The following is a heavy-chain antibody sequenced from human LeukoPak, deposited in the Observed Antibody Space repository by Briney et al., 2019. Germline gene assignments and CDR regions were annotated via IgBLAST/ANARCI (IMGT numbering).Heavy chain of an antibody. CDR2: IKQDGSEE. CDR3: AIQKADLITMIRGIIAY. J-gene: IGHJ4*02. Sequence: SGGSLRLSCAASGFTFSSYWMSWVRQAPGKGLEWVANIKQDGSEEDYVDSVKGRFTISRDNAKNSLYLQMNSLRAEDTAVYYCAIQKADLITMIRGIIAYWGQGTLVTVSS. D-gene: IGHD3-10*01. V-gene: IGHV3-7*01. CDR1: GFTFSSYW.